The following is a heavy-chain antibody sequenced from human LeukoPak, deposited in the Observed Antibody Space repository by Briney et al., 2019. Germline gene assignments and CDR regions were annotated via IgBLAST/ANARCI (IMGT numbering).Heavy chain of an antibody. J-gene: IGHJ6*02. V-gene: IGHV4-59*01. Sequence: PSETLSLTCTVSSGSISNYYWSWIRQPPGKGLEWIGYIYYSGSTNYNPSLKSRVTMSVDTSKNQFSLKLSSVTAADTAVYYCARVGDFSWGDYYGMDVWGQGTTVTVSS. CDR1: SGSISNYY. CDR2: IYYSGST. D-gene: IGHD3-16*01. CDR3: ARVGDFSWGDYYGMDV.